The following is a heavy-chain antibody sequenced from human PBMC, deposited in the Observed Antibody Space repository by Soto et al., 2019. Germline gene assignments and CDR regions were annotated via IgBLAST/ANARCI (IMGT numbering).Heavy chain of an antibody. J-gene: IGHJ4*02. CDR2: ISGRGGDT. CDR3: VKAREVATTRTVHFDY. Sequence: EVQLLESGGGLVQPGGSLRLSCAASGFTFSTYAMNWVRQAPGKGLEWVSVISGRGGDTYYADSVKGRFTISRDNSKNTLYVQRNSLRVEDTAVYYWVKAREVATTRTVHFDYWGQGTLVTVSS. V-gene: IGHV3-23*01. D-gene: IGHD5-12*01. CDR1: GFTFSTYA.